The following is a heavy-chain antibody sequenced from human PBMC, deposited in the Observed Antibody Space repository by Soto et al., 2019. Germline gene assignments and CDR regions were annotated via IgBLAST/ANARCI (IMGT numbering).Heavy chain of an antibody. J-gene: IGHJ4*02. V-gene: IGHV4-4*02. Sequence: QVQLQESGPGLVKPSGTLSLTCAVSGGSISTTNWWTWFRQPPGKGLEWIGEIYHSGSINYNPSLASRVTMSVDKATNQFSLKLSAVTAADTAVYYCARAYPCNWSSQKYYFDSWGQGTLVTVSS. CDR1: GGSISTTNW. CDR3: ARAYPCNWSSQKYYFDS. CDR2: IYHSGSI. D-gene: IGHD3-3*01.